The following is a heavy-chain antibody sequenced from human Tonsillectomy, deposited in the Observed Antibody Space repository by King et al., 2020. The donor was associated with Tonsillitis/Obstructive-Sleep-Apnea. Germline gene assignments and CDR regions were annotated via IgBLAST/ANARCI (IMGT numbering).Heavy chain of an antibody. J-gene: IGHJ4*02. D-gene: IGHD3-3*01. V-gene: IGHV4-39*01. CDR2: IYYSGST. Sequence: QLQESGPGLVKPSETLSLTCTVSGGSISSSSYCWGWIRQPPGKGLEWIGSIYYSGSTYYNPSLKSRVTISVDTSKNQFSLKLSSVTAADTAVYYCARLSAAYYDFWSGYYTSNYFDYWGQGTLVTVSS. CDR3: ARLSAAYYDFWSGYYTSNYFDY. CDR1: GGSISSSSYC.